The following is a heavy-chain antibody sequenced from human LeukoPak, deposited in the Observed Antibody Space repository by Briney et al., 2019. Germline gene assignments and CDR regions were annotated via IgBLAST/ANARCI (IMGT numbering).Heavy chain of an antibody. CDR3: ARHEGGGWYIDY. Sequence: GESLKISCMGSGYSFSNYWIGWVRQMPGKGLEWMGIIYPGESNIRYSPSFQGQVTISVDKSISTAYLQWSSLKASDTAIYYCARHEGGGWYIDYWGQGTLVTVSS. J-gene: IGHJ4*02. CDR1: GYSFSNYW. CDR2: IYPGESNI. V-gene: IGHV5-51*01. D-gene: IGHD6-19*01.